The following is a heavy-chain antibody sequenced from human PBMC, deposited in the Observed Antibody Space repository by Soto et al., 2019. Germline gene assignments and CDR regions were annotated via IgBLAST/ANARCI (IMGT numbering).Heavy chain of an antibody. CDR2: ISGSGDRA. Sequence: GGSLRLSCAASGFTFSNYATSWLRQPPGKGLEWASAISGSGDRAYYADSVKGRFTISRDNSKNTLYLQMNSMRAEDSAAYYSVRGRRGHRYAAYWDQGALVTVSS. CDR3: VRGRRGHRYAAY. D-gene: IGHD5-18*01. J-gene: IGHJ4*01. CDR1: GFTFSNYA. V-gene: IGHV3-23*01.